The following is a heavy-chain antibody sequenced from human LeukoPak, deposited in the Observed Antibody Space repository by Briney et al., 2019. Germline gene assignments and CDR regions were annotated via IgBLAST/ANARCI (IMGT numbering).Heavy chain of an antibody. J-gene: IGHJ3*02. CDR2: VKSVAEGGAS. Sequence: GGSLRLSCVFPSLIFSHAWMNWVRQAPGKGLEWVGRVKSVAEGGASEYGTAEKGRFTISRDDSKKTVYLQMHNLSTEDTALYYCTKNTGDFDIWGQGTMVIVSS. V-gene: IGHV3-15*07. CDR3: TKNTGDFDI. D-gene: IGHD4-17*01. CDR1: SLIFSHAW.